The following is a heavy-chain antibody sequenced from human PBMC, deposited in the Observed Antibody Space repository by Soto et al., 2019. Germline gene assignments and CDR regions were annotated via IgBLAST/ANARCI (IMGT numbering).Heavy chain of an antibody. CDR1: GGSISSTTDY. J-gene: IGHJ4*02. CDR3: ARSSVSSWKAFDY. V-gene: IGHV4-61*05. CDR2: IYYSGST. D-gene: IGHD6-13*01. Sequence: SETLSLTCTVSGGSISSTTDYWGWIRQPPGKGLEWIGYIYYSGSTNYNPSLKSRVTISVDTSKNQFSLKLSSVTAADTAVYYCARSSVSSWKAFDYWGQGTLVTVSS.